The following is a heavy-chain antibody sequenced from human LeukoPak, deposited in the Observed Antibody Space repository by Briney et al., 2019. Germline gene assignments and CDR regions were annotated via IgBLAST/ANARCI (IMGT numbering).Heavy chain of an antibody. V-gene: IGHV1-69*13. Sequence: ASVKVSCKASGGTSSTFPISWVRQAPGQGLEWIGGIIPIFGPNYARKFQGRATISADLATATAYMELSSLTSEDTSVYYCATGKDRSGYHYSLDYWGQGTLVAVSS. CDR3: ATGKDRSGYHYSLDY. J-gene: IGHJ4*02. CDR2: IIPIFGP. D-gene: IGHD3-22*01. CDR1: GGTSSTFP.